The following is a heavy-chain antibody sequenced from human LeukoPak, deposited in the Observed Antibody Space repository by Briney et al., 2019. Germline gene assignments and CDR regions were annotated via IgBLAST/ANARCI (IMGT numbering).Heavy chain of an antibody. D-gene: IGHD3-22*01. Sequence: GESLRLSCAASGFTFSSYAMTWVRQAPGKGLEWVSAIGSGGSAYYADSVKGRFTISRDNSKNTLHLHMNSVRAEDTAVYYCARDRGGLTMIVPSDYWGQGTLVTVSS. CDR1: GFTFSSYA. CDR3: ARDRGGLTMIVPSDY. J-gene: IGHJ4*02. V-gene: IGHV3-23*01. CDR2: IGSGGSA.